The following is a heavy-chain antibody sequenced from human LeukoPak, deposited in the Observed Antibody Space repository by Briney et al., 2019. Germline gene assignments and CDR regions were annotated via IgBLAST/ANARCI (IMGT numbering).Heavy chain of an antibody. Sequence: AGVSLRLSCAASGFTFSNYWMHWVRQAPGKGLVWVSRIYNDGSSTSYADSVKGRFTISRDNAKSTLYLQMNSLRADDTAVYYCARVRGGSGRSYAADAFDIWGQGTMVTVSS. CDR3: ARVRGGSGRSYAADAFDI. J-gene: IGHJ3*02. CDR1: GFTFSNYW. D-gene: IGHD1-26*01. CDR2: IYNDGSST. V-gene: IGHV3-74*01.